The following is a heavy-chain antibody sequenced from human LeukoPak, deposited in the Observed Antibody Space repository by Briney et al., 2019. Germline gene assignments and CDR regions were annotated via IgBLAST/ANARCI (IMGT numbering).Heavy chain of an antibody. V-gene: IGHV4-39*07. CDR3: ARQNDYVWGNYRSFDY. CDR2: IYYSGST. CDR1: GGSISSSSYY. J-gene: IGHJ4*02. D-gene: IGHD3-16*02. Sequence: SETLSLTCTVSGGSISSSSYYWGWIRQPPGKGLEWIGSIYYSGSTYYNPSLKSRVTISVDTSKNQFSLKLSSVTAADTAVYYCARQNDYVWGNYRSFDYWGQGTLVTVSS.